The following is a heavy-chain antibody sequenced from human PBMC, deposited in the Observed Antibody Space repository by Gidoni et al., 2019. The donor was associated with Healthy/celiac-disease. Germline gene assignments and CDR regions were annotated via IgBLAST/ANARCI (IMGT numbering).Heavy chain of an antibody. Sequence: LVESGGGVVQPGRSLRLSCAASGFTFSSYGIHWVRKAPGKGLEWVAVISYDGSNKYYADSVKGRFTISRDNSKNTLYLQMNSLRAEDTAVYYCAKGLTIAAAGLDYWGQGTLVTVSS. D-gene: IGHD6-13*01. CDR3: AKGLTIAAAGLDY. V-gene: IGHV3-30*18. CDR1: GFTFSSYG. CDR2: ISYDGSNK. J-gene: IGHJ4*02.